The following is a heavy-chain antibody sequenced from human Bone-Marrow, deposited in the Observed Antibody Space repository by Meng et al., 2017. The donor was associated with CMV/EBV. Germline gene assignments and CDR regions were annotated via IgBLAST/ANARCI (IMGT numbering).Heavy chain of an antibody. CDR1: GFTFDDYA. CDR2: ISWNSGRI. Sequence: GGSLRLSCAASGFTFDDYAMHWVRQAPGKGLERVSGISWNSGRIGYADSVKGRFTISRDNAKNSLYLQMNSLRAEDTAVYYCARERWGVGNWFDPWGQGTLVTVSS. D-gene: IGHD5-24*01. CDR3: ARERWGVGNWFDP. V-gene: IGHV3-9*01. J-gene: IGHJ5*02.